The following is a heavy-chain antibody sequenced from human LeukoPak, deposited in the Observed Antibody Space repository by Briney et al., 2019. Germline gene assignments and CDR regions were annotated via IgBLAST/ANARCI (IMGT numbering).Heavy chain of an antibody. CDR1: GYTFTANY. J-gene: IGHJ4*02. CDR2: INPNTGGT. V-gene: IGHV1-2*02. Sequence: ASVKVSCKASGYTFTANYIHCMRQAPGRGLECVCWINPNTGGTEFAQNVQGRVTMTRDTSINTVYMDLNRLTSDDTAVFYCAREAADSSVCDFWGQGSLVTVSS. CDR3: AREAADSSVCDF. D-gene: IGHD2-8*01.